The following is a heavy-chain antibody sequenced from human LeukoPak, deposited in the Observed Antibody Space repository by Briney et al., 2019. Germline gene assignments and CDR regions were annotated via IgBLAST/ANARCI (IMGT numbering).Heavy chain of an antibody. Sequence: GGSLRLSCAASGFTFSSYWMHWVRQDPGKGLVWVSRINSDGSSTSYADSVKGRFTISRDNAKNTLYLQMNSLRAEDTAVYYCARGQNNGNYEGYWGQGTLVTVSS. V-gene: IGHV3-74*01. J-gene: IGHJ4*02. D-gene: IGHD1-26*01. CDR3: ARGQNNGNYEGY. CDR2: INSDGSST. CDR1: GFTFSSYW.